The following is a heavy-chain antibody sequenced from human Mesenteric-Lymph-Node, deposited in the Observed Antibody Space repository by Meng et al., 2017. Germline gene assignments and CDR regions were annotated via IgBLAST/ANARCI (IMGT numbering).Heavy chain of an antibody. Sequence: GESLKISCAASGFTFSSYAMHWVRQAPGKGLEWVAVISYDGSNIYYADSVKGRFTVSRDNAKNSLYLQMDSLRAEDTAVYYCARAGQKLRFSGMDVWGQGTTVTVSS. J-gene: IGHJ6*02. CDR2: ISYDGSNI. CDR1: GFTFSSYA. V-gene: IGHV3-30*07. D-gene: IGHD3-16*01. CDR3: ARAGQKLRFSGMDV.